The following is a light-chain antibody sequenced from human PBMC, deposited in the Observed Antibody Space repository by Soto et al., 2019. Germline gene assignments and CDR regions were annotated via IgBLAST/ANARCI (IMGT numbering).Light chain of an antibody. V-gene: IGLV2-8*01. CDR3: SSYAGSNPFV. J-gene: IGLJ1*01. Sequence: QSALTQPPSASGSPGQSDTISCTGTSTDVGDYDYVSWYQQHPGRAPQLMIYEVTKRPSGIPGRFSGSKSVNTASLTVSGLQAEDEADYYCSSYAGSNPFVFGTGTKVTVL. CDR1: STDVGDYDY. CDR2: EVT.